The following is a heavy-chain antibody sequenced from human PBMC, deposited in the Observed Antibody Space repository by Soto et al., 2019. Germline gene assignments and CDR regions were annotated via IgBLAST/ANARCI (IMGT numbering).Heavy chain of an antibody. CDR1: GFTFSTYS. CDR3: ARWDGYGDE. Sequence: EVQLLESGGGLVQPGGSLRLSCAASGFTFSTYSMAWVRQAPGKGLAWVSGLSGGGANTFYADSVKGRFTISVDNSKNTVYLQMNSLRVEETAVYYCARWDGYGDEWGQGTLVTVSS. J-gene: IGHJ4*02. D-gene: IGHD5-12*01. V-gene: IGHV3-23*01. CDR2: LSGGGANT.